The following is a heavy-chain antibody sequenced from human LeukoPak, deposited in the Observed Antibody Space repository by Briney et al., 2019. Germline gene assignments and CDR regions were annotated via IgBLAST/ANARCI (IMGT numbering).Heavy chain of an antibody. CDR3: AKAPVTTCRGAFCYPFDY. V-gene: IGHV3-23*01. J-gene: IGHJ4*02. Sequence: RGSLRLSCAASGFTLSSYAMSWVRQAPGKGLEWVSAISDTGNTYHADSVKGRFTISRGSSKNTLFLQMNRLRPEDAALYYCAKAPVTTCRGAFCYPFDYWGLGTLVTVSS. CDR2: ISDTGNT. CDR1: GFTLSSYA. D-gene: IGHD2-15*01.